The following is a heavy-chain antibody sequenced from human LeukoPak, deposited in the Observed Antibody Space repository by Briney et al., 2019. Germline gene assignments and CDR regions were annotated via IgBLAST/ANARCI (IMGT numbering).Heavy chain of an antibody. CDR1: GFTFSSYS. V-gene: IGHV3-21*01. D-gene: IGHD6-13*01. CDR3: ARDLVVPGYSSSWYWGDDDY. Sequence: GGSLRLSCAASGFTFSSYSMNWVRQPPGKGLEWVSSISRSSSYIYYADSVKGRFTISIDNAKNSLYLQMNSLRGEDTGVYYCARDLVVPGYSSSWYWGDDDYWGEGTLVTVSS. J-gene: IGHJ4*02. CDR2: ISRSSSYI.